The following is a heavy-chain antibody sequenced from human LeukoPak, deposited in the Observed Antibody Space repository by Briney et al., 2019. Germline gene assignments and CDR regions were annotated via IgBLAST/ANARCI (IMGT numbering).Heavy chain of an antibody. Sequence: ASVKDSCKASGYTFTSYYMHWVRQAPAQGLQWMAIINPSGDNTNYAQKFQGRVTMTRDTPTSTVYMEVSSLRSDDTAVYYCARGRTNGFNTFDYWGPGTLVTVSS. CDR3: ARGRTNGFNTFDY. CDR1: GYTFTSYY. V-gene: IGHV1-46*01. J-gene: IGHJ4*02. D-gene: IGHD5-24*01. CDR2: INPSGDNT.